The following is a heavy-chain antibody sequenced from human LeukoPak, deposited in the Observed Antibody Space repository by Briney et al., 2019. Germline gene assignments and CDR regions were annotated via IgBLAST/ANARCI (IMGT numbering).Heavy chain of an antibody. V-gene: IGHV3-15*01. CDR1: GFTFSNAW. Sequence: NPGGSLRLSCAASGFTFSNAWMTWVRQAPGKGLEWVGRIKSKTDGGTTDYAAPAKGRFTLSRDDSKNTLYLQMNSLKTEDTAVYYCTTDYYGSGSYPDAFDIWGRGTMVTVSS. CDR2: IKSKTDGGTT. CDR3: TTDYYGSGSYPDAFDI. J-gene: IGHJ3*02. D-gene: IGHD3-10*01.